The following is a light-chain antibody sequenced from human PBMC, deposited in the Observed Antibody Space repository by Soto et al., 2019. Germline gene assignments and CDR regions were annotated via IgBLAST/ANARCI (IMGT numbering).Light chain of an antibody. Sequence: QSVLTQPASVSGSPGQSITISCTGTSSDVGGYNYVSWYQQHPGKAPKLMIYEVSNRPSGVSNRFSGSKSGNTASLTISGLQAEAEADYYCSSYTSRSIAYVFGTGTKVTVL. J-gene: IGLJ1*01. CDR3: SSYTSRSIAYV. V-gene: IGLV2-14*01. CDR2: EVS. CDR1: SSDVGGYNY.